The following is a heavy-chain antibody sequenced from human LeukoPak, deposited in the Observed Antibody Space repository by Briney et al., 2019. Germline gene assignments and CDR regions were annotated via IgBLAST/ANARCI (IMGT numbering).Heavy chain of an antibody. Sequence: SETLSLTCTVSGGSINNYYWNWLRQPAGKGLERIGRIYATGTTHYNPSLKSRVTISVDTSKNQFSLKLSSVTAADTAVYYCARGWGILTGYYAFDYWGQGTLVTVSS. CDR3: ARGWGILTGYYAFDY. D-gene: IGHD3-9*01. CDR1: GGSINNYY. V-gene: IGHV4-4*07. CDR2: IYATGTT. J-gene: IGHJ4*02.